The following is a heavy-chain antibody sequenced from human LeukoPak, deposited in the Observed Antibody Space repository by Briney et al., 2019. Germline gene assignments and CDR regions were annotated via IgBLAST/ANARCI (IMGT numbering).Heavy chain of an antibody. CDR3: AREGVQNYYYYGMDV. D-gene: IGHD3-10*01. Sequence: PSETLSLTCTVSGGSISSYYWSWIRQPPGKGLEWIGYIYYSGSTNYNPSLKSRVTMSVDTSKNQFSLKLSSVTAADTAVYYCAREGVQNYYYYGMDVWGQGTTVTVSS. CDR2: IYYSGST. CDR1: GGSISSYY. J-gene: IGHJ6*02. V-gene: IGHV4-59*12.